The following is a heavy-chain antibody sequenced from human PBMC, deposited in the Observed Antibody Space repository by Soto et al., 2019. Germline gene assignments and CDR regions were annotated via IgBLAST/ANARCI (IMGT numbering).Heavy chain of an antibody. D-gene: IGHD3-3*01. CDR2: VYHTGRT. J-gene: IGHJ4*02. CDR1: RDSFSSDDYY. CDR3: ARDFAYFDS. Sequence: PSETLSLTCTVSRDSFSSDDYYWSWIRQPPGKGLEWIGYVYHTGRTSYNPSLKSRVSISMDTSKNQFSLHRSSVTAAATAVYFCARDFAYFDSWGQGTLVTV. V-gene: IGHV4-61*08.